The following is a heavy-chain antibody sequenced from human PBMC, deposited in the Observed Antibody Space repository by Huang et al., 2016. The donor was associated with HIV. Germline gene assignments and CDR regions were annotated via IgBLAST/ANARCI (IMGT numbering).Heavy chain of an antibody. CDR3: ARGLGRTRRFDY. J-gene: IGHJ4*02. CDR1: GYTFSSYC. D-gene: IGHD2-2*01. CDR2: MNPNGGKT. Sequence: QVQLVQSGAEVRKPGASVKVSCKASGYTFSSYCINWVRQASGQGLESMGWMNPNGGKTVYAQKFKGRVAMTRNTSMTTAYMELRSLRSDDTAVYFCARGLGRTRRFDYWGQGALVNVYS. V-gene: IGHV1-8*01.